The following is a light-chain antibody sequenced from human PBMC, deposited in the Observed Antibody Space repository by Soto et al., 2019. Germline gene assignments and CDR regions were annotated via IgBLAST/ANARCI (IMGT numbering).Light chain of an antibody. Sequence: DIQLTQSPSFLSASVGDRVTITCQASQGISSYLAWYQQKPGKAPKLLIYAASALQSGVPSRFSGSGSGTEFTLTISSLQPEDVATYYCQQLNSYPITFGQGTRLEIK. CDR3: QQLNSYPIT. V-gene: IGKV1-9*01. J-gene: IGKJ5*01. CDR2: AAS. CDR1: QGISSY.